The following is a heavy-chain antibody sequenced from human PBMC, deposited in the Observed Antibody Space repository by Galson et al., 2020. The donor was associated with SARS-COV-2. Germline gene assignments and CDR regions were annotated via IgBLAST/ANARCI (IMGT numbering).Heavy chain of an antibody. CDR1: GFPFDDYA. J-gene: IGHJ6*02. D-gene: IGHD3-16*01. CDR2: ISWNSGSI. CDR3: ANLGSLEYVWGSYGGMDV. Sequence: GGSLRLYCAASGFPFDDYAMHWARQAPGKGLEWVSGISWNSGSIGYADSVKGRFTISRDNAKNSLHLQMNSLRAEDTALYYCANLGSLEYVWGSYGGMDVWGQGTTVTVSS. V-gene: IGHV3-9*01.